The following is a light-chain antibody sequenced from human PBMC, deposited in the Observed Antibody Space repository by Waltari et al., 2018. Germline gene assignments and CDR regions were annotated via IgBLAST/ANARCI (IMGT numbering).Light chain of an antibody. J-gene: IGLJ3*02. V-gene: IGLV4-69*01. Sequence: QLVLTQSPSASASLGASVKLSCTLSSGHSFYPIAWHQQQPEKGPRFLMKVNNDGSPMKGDGIPDLFSGSSSGAERYLTISSLQSEDEADYYCQTWGTGTWVFGGGTKLTVL. CDR2: VNNDGSP. CDR3: QTWGTGTWV. CDR1: SGHSFYP.